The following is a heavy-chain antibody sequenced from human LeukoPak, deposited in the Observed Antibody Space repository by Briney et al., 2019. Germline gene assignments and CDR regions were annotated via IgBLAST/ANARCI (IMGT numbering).Heavy chain of an antibody. CDR1: GGSFSGYY. CDR2: IYYSGST. V-gene: IGHV4-34*01. Sequence: PSETLSLTCAVYGGSFSGYYWSWIRQPPGKGLEWIGSIYYSGSTYYNPSLKSRVTISVDTSKNQFSLKLSSVTAADTAVYYCARQSTHDIDYWGQGTLVTVSS. D-gene: IGHD5/OR15-5a*01. J-gene: IGHJ4*02. CDR3: ARQSTHDIDY.